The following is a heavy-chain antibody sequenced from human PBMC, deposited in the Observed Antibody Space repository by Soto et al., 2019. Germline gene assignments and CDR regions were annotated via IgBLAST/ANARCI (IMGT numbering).Heavy chain of an antibody. CDR2: ISYDGSNK. Sequence: PGGSLRLSCAASGFTFSDYGMHWVRQAPGKGLEWVAVISYDGSNKYYADSVKGRFTISRDNSKNTLYLQMNSLRAEDTAVYYCAKDLDIVLVPCYGMDVWGQGTTVTVSS. V-gene: IGHV3-30*18. J-gene: IGHJ6*02. CDR3: AKDLDIVLVPCYGMDV. CDR1: GFTFSDYG. D-gene: IGHD2-2*01.